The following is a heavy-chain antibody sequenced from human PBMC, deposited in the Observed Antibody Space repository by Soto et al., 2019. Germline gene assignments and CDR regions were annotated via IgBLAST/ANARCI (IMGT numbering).Heavy chain of an antibody. D-gene: IGHD6-19*01. J-gene: IGHJ4*02. CDR1: GYSFINYG. V-gene: IGHV1-18*04. Sequence: QGHLVQSGVEVKEPGASVRVSCKASGYSFINYGIGWVRQAPGQGLEWMGWITVNSGNTNYPQKFQGRVTMTTDTTTRTAYMELGSLTSDDTAVYYCGRGLGGGWYYFDYWGPGTLVTVSS. CDR2: ITVNSGNT. CDR3: GRGLGGGWYYFDY.